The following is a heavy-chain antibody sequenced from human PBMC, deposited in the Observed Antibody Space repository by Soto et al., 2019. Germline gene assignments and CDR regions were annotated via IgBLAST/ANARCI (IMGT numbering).Heavy chain of an antibody. V-gene: IGHV4-59*01. CDR1: GDSISTYY. J-gene: IGHJ4*02. D-gene: IGHD3-22*01. Sequence: SETLSLTCTVSGDSISTYYWGWMRQSPGKELEWIGYVYYTGSTNYNPSLKSRVTISVDRSKNQFSLKLTSANAADTAVYYCARGRTVRNYADDSSDYFYFFNYWGQGTQVTAPQ. CDR2: VYYTGST. CDR3: ARGRTVRNYADDSSDYFYFFNY.